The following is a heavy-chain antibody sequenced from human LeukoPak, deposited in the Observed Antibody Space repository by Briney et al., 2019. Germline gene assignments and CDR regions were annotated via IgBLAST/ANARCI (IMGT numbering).Heavy chain of an antibody. CDR2: INQDGSAK. Sequence: GGSLRLSCAASAFTFDRHWMSWVRQAPGKGLEWVASINQDGSAKNYVDSVKGRFIISRDNAKNSLFLQMNNLRAEDTAMHYCARLLGESTIYDLWGQGTLVTVSS. CDR1: AFTFDRHW. CDR3: ARLLGESTIYDL. V-gene: IGHV3-7*01. J-gene: IGHJ5*02. D-gene: IGHD3-16*01.